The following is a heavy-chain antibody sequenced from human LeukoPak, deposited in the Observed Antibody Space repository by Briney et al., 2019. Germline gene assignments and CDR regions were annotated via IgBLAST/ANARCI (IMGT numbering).Heavy chain of an antibody. J-gene: IGHJ4*02. CDR2: ISSSSSYI. D-gene: IGHD3-3*01. V-gene: IGHV3-21*01. CDR3: ARDPGSGGDFWSGYYSFRRVNRVDY. CDR1: GFTFSSYS. Sequence: PGGSLRLSCAASGFTFSSYSMNWVRQAPGKGLEWVSSISSSSSYIYYADSVKGRFTISRDNARNSLYLQMNSLRAEDTAVYYCARDPGSGGDFWSGYYSFRRVNRVDYWGQGTLVTVSS.